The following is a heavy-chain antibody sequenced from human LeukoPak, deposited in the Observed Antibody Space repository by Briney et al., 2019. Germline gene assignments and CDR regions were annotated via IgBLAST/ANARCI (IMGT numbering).Heavy chain of an antibody. CDR1: GFTFSSYW. D-gene: IGHD2-2*01. Sequence: GGSLRLSCAASGFTFSSYWMSWVRQAPGKGLEWVANIKQDGSEKYYVDSVKGRFTTSRDNAKNSLYLQMNSLRAEDTAVYYCASGGGEYQLLPDAFDIWGQGTMVTVSS. CDR2: IKQDGSEK. V-gene: IGHV3-7*01. CDR3: ASGGGEYQLLPDAFDI. J-gene: IGHJ3*02.